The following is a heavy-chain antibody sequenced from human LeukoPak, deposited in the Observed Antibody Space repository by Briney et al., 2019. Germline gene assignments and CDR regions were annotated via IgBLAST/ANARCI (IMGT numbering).Heavy chain of an antibody. CDR1: GGSISSSSYY. CDR2: IYYSGST. V-gene: IGHV4-39*07. D-gene: IGHD3-3*01. J-gene: IGHJ4*02. CDR3: ARDPRITIFGVVTNGFDY. Sequence: PSETLSLTCTVSGGSISSSSYYWGWIRQPPGKGLERIGSIYYSGSTYYNPSLKSRVTISVDTSKNQFSLKLSSVTAADTAVYYCARDPRITIFGVVTNGFDYWGQGTLVTVSS.